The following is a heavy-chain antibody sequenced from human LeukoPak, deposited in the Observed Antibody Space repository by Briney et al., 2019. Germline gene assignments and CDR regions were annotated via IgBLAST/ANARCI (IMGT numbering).Heavy chain of an antibody. CDR3: ARGRQDVTMIVVVMTAVSYYLDV. CDR1: GGSFSGYY. Sequence: SETLSLTCAVYGGSFSGYYWTWIRQTPEKGLEWIGEMNPSGSTSYNPSLKSRVTISVDTSKNQFSLKLSSVAAADTAVYYCARGRQDVTMIVVVMTAVSYYLDVWGKGTTVTVS. D-gene: IGHD3-22*01. CDR2: MNPSGST. J-gene: IGHJ6*03. V-gene: IGHV4-34*01.